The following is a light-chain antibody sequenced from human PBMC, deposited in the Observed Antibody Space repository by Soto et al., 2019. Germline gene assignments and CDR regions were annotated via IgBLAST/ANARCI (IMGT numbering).Light chain of an antibody. CDR2: GAS. CDR1: QSVSSN. CDR3: QHYHNWPPWT. Sequence: MTQSPSTLSASVGDTVTVTCRASQSVSSNLAWYQQKPGQAPRLLIYGASTRATGIPARFRGSGSGTEFTLTIISLQSEDFAVYFCQHYHNWPPWTFGQGTKV. V-gene: IGKV3-15*01. J-gene: IGKJ1*01.